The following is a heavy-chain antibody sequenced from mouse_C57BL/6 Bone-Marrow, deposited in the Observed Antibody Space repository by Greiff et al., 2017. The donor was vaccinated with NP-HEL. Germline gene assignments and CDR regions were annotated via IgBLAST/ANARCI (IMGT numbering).Heavy chain of an antibody. CDR3: ARGTVVANWYFDV. V-gene: IGHV15-2*01. J-gene: IGHJ1*03. CDR2: ILPSIGRT. Sequence: SGSELRSPGSSVKLSCKDFDSEVVPIAYMSWVRQKPGHGSEWIGGILPSIGRTIYGEKLEDKATLDADTLSNTAYLELNSLTSEDSAIYYCARGTVVANWYFDVWGTGTTVTVSS. CDR1: DSEVVPIAY. D-gene: IGHD1-1*01.